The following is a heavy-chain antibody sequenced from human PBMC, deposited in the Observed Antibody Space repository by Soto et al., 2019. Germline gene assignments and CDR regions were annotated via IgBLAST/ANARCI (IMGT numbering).Heavy chain of an antibody. J-gene: IGHJ6*02. CDR3: ARGRYDFWSGYPSYYYYYGMGV. CDR1: GYTFTSYG. Sequence: GGPVKVSCKASGYTFTSYGISWVRQAPGQGLEWMGWISAYNGNTNYAQKLQGRVTMTTDTSTSTAYMELRSLRSDDTAVYYCARGRYDFWSGYPSYYYYYGMGVWGQGTTVTVSS. D-gene: IGHD3-3*01. CDR2: ISAYNGNT. V-gene: IGHV1-18*04.